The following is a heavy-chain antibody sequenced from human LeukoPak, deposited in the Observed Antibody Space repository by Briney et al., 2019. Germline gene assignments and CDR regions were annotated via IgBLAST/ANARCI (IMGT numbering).Heavy chain of an antibody. D-gene: IGHD6-19*01. J-gene: IGHJ6*03. CDR2: IIPIFGTA. CDR3: ARVVWVAVAGTFYYYYMDV. CDR1: GGTFSSYA. Sequence: ASVKVSCKASGGTFSSYAISWVRQAPGQGLEWMGGIIPIFGTANYAQKFQGRVTITADESTSTAYMELSSLRSEDTAVYYCARVVWVAVAGTFYYYYMDVWGKGTTVTVSS. V-gene: IGHV1-69*01.